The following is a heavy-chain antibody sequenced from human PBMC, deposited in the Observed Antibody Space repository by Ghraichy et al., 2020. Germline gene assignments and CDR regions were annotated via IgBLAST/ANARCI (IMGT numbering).Heavy chain of an antibody. J-gene: IGHJ4*02. CDR2: ISSSSYI. Sequence: GGSLRLSCAASGFTFSSYSMNWVRQAPGKGLEWVSSISSSSYIYYADSVKGRFTISRDNAKNSLYLQMNSLRAEDTAVYYCARDLLRGYSGYDSSKVSFFDYWGQGTLVTVSS. V-gene: IGHV3-21*01. D-gene: IGHD5-12*01. CDR1: GFTFSSYS. CDR3: ARDLLRGYSGYDSSKVSFFDY.